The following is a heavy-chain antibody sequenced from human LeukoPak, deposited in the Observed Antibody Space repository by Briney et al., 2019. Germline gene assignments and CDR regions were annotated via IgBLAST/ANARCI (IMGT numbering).Heavy chain of an antibody. CDR2: ISSSSSTI. D-gene: IGHD3-10*01. J-gene: IGHJ4*02. V-gene: IGHV3-48*04. CDR3: AKDEMTRGAPGVY. Sequence: PGGSLRLSCAASGFTFSSYSMNWVRQAPGKGLEWVSYISSSSSTIYYADSVKGRFTISRDNAKNSLYLQMNSLRAEDTAVYYCAKDEMTRGAPGVYWGQGTLVTVSS. CDR1: GFTFSSYS.